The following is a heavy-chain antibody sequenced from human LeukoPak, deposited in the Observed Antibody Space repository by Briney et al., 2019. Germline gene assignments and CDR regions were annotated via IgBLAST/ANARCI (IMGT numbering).Heavy chain of an antibody. V-gene: IGHV1-8*03. D-gene: IGHD1-26*01. J-gene: IGHJ6*03. CDR2: MNPNSGNT. CDR3: ARGESSGSYPLPLLYYYYYMDV. Sequence: ASVKVSCKASGYTFTSYDINWVRQATGQGLEWMGWMNPNSGNTGYAQKFQGRVTITRNTSISTAYMELSSPRSEDTAVYYCARGESSGSYPLPLLYYYYYMDVWGKGTTVTVSS. CDR1: GYTFTSYD.